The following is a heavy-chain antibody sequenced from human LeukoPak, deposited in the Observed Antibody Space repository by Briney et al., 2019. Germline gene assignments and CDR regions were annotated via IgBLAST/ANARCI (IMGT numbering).Heavy chain of an antibody. CDR1: GGSISSYY. CDR3: ARVVGHYDSSGYYYAGHYYYYMDV. J-gene: IGHJ6*03. CDR2: IYSIGST. V-gene: IGHV4-59*01. Sequence: PSETLSLTCTVSGGSISSYYWSWIRQPPGKGLEWIGYIYSIGSTNYNPSLKSRVTISVDTSKNQFSLKLSSVTAADTAVYYCARVVGHYDSSGYYYAGHYYYYMDVWGKGTTVTVSS. D-gene: IGHD3-22*01.